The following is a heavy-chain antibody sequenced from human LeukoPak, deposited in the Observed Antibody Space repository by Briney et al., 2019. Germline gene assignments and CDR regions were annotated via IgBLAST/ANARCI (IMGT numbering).Heavy chain of an antibody. Sequence: ASVKVSCKASGYTFTGYYIHWVRQAPGQGLECVGWINPNSGGTNYAQKFQGRVTMTRDTSISTAYMELSRLRPDDTAVYYCARGGSGSYFSWLDPWGQGTLVTVSS. J-gene: IGHJ5*02. CDR1: GYTFTGYY. CDR3: ARGGSGSYFSWLDP. D-gene: IGHD3-10*01. V-gene: IGHV1-2*02. CDR2: INPNSGGT.